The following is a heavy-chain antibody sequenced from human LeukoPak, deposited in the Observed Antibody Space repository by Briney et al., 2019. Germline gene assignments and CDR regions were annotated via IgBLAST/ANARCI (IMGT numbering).Heavy chain of an antibody. CDR1: GFTFNNYW. V-gene: IGHV3-7*05. J-gene: IGHJ4*02. Sequence: PGGSLRLSCVASGFTFNNYWMNWVRQALGKGLEWVAKINQNGSEKFYVDSVKGRFTISRDNAKNSLYLQMNSLRAEDTAVYYCARYGGYPLFDYWGQGTLVTVSS. CDR3: ARYGGYPLFDY. CDR2: INQNGSEK. D-gene: IGHD4-23*01.